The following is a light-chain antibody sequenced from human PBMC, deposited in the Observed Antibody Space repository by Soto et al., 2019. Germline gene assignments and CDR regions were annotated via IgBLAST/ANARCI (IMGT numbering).Light chain of an antibody. Sequence: EIVLTQSPDTLSLSPGESATLSCRASQTIYSTFVAWYQQKPGQAPRLLIYAASSRATGIPARFSGSGSGTDYTLTISRLEPEDFALYYCQQYTGSPRAFGQGTKV. CDR3: QQYTGSPRA. CDR2: AAS. J-gene: IGKJ1*01. CDR1: QTIYSTF. V-gene: IGKV3-20*01.